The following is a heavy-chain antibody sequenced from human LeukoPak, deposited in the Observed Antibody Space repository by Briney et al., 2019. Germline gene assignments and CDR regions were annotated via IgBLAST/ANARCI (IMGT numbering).Heavy chain of an antibody. J-gene: IGHJ4*02. D-gene: IGHD1-26*01. V-gene: IGHV3-23*01. CDR2: ISGSGGST. CDR1: GFTVSNNY. Sequence: QPGGSLRLSCAASGFTVSNNYMSWVRQAPGKGLEWVSAISGSGGSTNYADSVKGRFTISRDNSKNTLYLQMNSLRAEDAAVYYCAKDSQWGKVGTKGGYFWGQGTLVTVSS. CDR3: AKDSQWGKVGTKGGYF.